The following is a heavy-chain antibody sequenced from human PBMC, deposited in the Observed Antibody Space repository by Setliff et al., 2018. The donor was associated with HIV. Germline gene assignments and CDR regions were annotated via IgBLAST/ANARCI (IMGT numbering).Heavy chain of an antibody. D-gene: IGHD2-15*01. CDR2: ISYDGSSK. J-gene: IGHJ6*03. CDR1: GFTFSSYG. V-gene: IGHV3-30*12. CDR3: ARGGGQYCSGGSCSSRFHYYYYYMDV. Sequence: GGSLRLSCAASGFTFSSYGMHWVRQAPGKGLEWVAYISYDGSSKYYADSVKGRFTISRDNAKSSLYLQMNSLRAEGTAVYYCARGGGQYCSGGSCSSRFHYYYYYMDVWGKGTTVTVSS.